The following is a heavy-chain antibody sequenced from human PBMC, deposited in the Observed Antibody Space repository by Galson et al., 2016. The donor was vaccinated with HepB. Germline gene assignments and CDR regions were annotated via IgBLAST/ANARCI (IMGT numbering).Heavy chain of an antibody. CDR2: INAGNGNT. Sequence: SVKVSCKASGYTFISYGMHWVRQAPGQRLEWMGWINAGNGNTKYSENFQGRVTITRDTSASTVYMELSSLRSEDTAVYYCARDPVRGSSSWYHWGDPWGQGTLVTVSS. J-gene: IGHJ5*02. CDR3: ARDPVRGSSSWYHWGDP. CDR1: GYTFISYG. V-gene: IGHV1-3*01. D-gene: IGHD6-13*01.